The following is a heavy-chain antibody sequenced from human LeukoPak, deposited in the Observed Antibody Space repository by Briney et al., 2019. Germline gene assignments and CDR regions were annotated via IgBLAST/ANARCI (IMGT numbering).Heavy chain of an antibody. J-gene: IGHJ4*02. CDR3: AREGRQWLVRGGGDD. Sequence: ASVKVSCKGSGYTLSNHAFSWVRQAPGQGLEWMGWISADNGNTNHAQKLQGRVTMTTDTSTSTAYMELRSLRSDDTAVYYCAREGRQWLVRGGGDDWGQGTLVTVSS. CDR1: GYTLSNHA. D-gene: IGHD6-19*01. CDR2: ISADNGNT. V-gene: IGHV1-18*04.